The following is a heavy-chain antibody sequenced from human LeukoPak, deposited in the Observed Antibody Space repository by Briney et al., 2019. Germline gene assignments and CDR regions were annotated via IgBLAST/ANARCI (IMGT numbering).Heavy chain of an antibody. V-gene: IGHV3-21*01. D-gene: IGHD3-22*01. J-gene: IGHJ4*02. CDR3: ARDNPTSNYYDSSGKYRGDY. Sequence: GGSLRLSCAASAFTFSSYSMNWVSQAPGKGLEWVSSISSSSSYINYTDSVKGRFTISRDNAKNSLYLQMNSLRAEDTAVYYCARDNPTSNYYDSSGKYRGDYWGQGTLVTVSS. CDR1: AFTFSSYS. CDR2: ISSSSSYI.